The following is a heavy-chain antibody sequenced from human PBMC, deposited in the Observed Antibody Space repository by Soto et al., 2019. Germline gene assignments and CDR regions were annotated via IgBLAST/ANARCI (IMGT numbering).Heavy chain of an antibody. J-gene: IGHJ6*02. CDR3: AGGGPDYDVLTGLYGMDV. CDR1: GYTFSGYH. D-gene: IGHD3-9*01. Sequence: ASVKVSCKASGYTFSGYHMHWVRQAPGQGLEWMGWINPDTGGTNYAQKFQGRVTMTRDTFISTAYMDLSSLRSDDTAVYYCAGGGPDYDVLTGLYGMDVWGQGTTVTVSS. CDR2: INPDTGGT. V-gene: IGHV1-2*02.